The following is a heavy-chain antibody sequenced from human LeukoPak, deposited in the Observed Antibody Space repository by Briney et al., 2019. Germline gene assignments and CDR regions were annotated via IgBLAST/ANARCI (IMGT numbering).Heavy chain of an antibody. V-gene: IGHV4-39*01. Sequence: SETLSLTCTVSGGSINSRSYYWGWIRQPPGKGLEWIGTIDYSGHIYYNPSLKSRVTKSVDTSKNQFSLILSSVTAADTAVYYCARVLVASPHFDYWGQGTLVTVSS. CDR1: GGSINSRSYY. CDR3: ARVLVASPHFDY. J-gene: IGHJ4*02. CDR2: IDYSGHI.